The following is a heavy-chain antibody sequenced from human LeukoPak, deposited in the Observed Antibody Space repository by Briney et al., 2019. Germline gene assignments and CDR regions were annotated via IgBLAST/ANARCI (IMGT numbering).Heavy chain of an antibody. Sequence: KPGGSLRLSCAASGFSFSSYSMNWVRQAPGKGLEWVSSISSCSTFISYADSVKGRFTISRDNAKNSLYLQMNSLTAEDTAVYYCARDRSVAGTVDYWGQGTLVTVSS. CDR1: GFSFSSYS. CDR3: ARDRSVAGTVDY. V-gene: IGHV3-21*01. CDR2: ISSCSTFI. J-gene: IGHJ4*02. D-gene: IGHD6-19*01.